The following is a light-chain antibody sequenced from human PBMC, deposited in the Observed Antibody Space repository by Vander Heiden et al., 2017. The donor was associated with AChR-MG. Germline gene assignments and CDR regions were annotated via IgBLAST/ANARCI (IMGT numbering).Light chain of an antibody. J-gene: IGLJ3*02. CDR3: CSYAGSYTWV. CDR1: SSDVGGYNC. V-gene: IGLV2-11*01. CDR2: DVR. Sequence: QSALTQPRSVSGAPGQSVTISCTGTSSDVGGYNCVSWYQQHPGKAPKLMIYDVRKRPSGVPDRFSGSKSGNTASLTISGRQAEDEADYYCCSYAGSYTWVFGGGTKLTVL.